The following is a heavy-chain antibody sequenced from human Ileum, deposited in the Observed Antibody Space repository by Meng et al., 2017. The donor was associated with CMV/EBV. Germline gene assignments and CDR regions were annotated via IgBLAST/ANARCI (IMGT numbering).Heavy chain of an antibody. CDR3: ARGSAFDT. CDR1: GLSVNGNF. V-gene: IGHV3-53*01. Sequence: GESLKISCVASGLSVNGNFMNWVRQAPGKGLEWVAVMYSGGATNYADSVKGRFTVSRDDSKNILYLHMDTLRTEDTALYYCARGSAFDTWGQGTMVTVSS. J-gene: IGHJ3*02. CDR2: MYSGGAT.